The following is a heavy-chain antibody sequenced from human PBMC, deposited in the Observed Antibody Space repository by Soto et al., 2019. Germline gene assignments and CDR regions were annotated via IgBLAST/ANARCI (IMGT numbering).Heavy chain of an antibody. D-gene: IGHD5-12*01. Sequence: QVQLVQSGAEVKKPGASVKVSCKASGYTFTSYYMHWVRQAPGQGLEWMGIINPSGGSTSYAQKFQGRVTMTRDTSTSTVYMELSSLRSEDTAVYYCARDLGGYSGYDLGRGGDYWGQGTLVTVSS. CDR2: INPSGGST. J-gene: IGHJ4*02. CDR1: GYTFTSYY. V-gene: IGHV1-46*03. CDR3: ARDLGGYSGYDLGRGGDY.